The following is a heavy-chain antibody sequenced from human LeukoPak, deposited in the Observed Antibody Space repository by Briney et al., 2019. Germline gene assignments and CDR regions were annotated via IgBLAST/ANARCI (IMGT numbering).Heavy chain of an antibody. CDR2: IYYIGNT. V-gene: IGHV4-59*08. CDR1: GDSISSYY. J-gene: IGHJ4*02. CDR3: VRHDGRGGATMGALDS. Sequence: SETLSLTCTVSGDSISSYYWSWIRQPPGKGLEWIGYIYYIGNTNYNPSLKSRVTISVVTSKNQFSLQLNSVTAADTAVYYCVRHDGRGGATMGALDSWGQGSLVTVSS. D-gene: IGHD5-12*01.